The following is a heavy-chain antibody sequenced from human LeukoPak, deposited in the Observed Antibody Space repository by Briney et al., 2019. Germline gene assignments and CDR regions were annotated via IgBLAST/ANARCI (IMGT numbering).Heavy chain of an antibody. CDR2: IIPIFGTA. D-gene: IGHD2-2*01. V-gene: IGHV1-69*13. J-gene: IGHJ6*02. CDR1: GYTFTSYA. Sequence: SVKVSCKASGYTFTSYAMNWVRQAPGQGLEWMGGIIPIFGTANYAQKFQGRVTITADESTSTAYMELSSLRSEDTAVYYCARDQTDCSSNSCHNFHYGMDVWGQGTTVTVSS. CDR3: ARDQTDCSSNSCHNFHYGMDV.